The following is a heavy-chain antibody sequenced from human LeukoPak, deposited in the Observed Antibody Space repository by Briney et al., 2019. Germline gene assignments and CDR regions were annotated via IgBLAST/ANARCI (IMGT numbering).Heavy chain of an antibody. CDR1: GYTFTGYY. D-gene: IGHD4-17*01. CDR3: ARDIGDYGDYDLSFDY. J-gene: IGHJ4*02. Sequence: ASVKVSCKASGYTFTGYYMHWVRQAPGQGLEWMGWINPNSGGTNYAQKFQGRATMTRDTSISTAYMELSRLRSDDTAVYYCARDIGDYGDYDLSFDYWGQGTLVTVSS. CDR2: INPNSGGT. V-gene: IGHV1-2*02.